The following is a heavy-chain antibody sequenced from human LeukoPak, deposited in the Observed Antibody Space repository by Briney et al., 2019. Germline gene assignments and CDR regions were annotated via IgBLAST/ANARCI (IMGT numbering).Heavy chain of an antibody. CDR1: GFTFSNAW. CDR2: IKSKTDGGTT. V-gene: IGHV3-15*01. CDR3: TTGYCSGGSCYVPFDY. J-gene: IGHJ4*02. D-gene: IGHD2-15*01. Sequence: GGSLRLSCAASGFTFSNAWMSWVRQAPGKGLEWVGRIKSKTDGGTTDYAAPVKGRFTISGDDSKNTLYLQMNSLKTEDTAVYYCTTGYCSGGSCYVPFDYWGQGTLVTVSS.